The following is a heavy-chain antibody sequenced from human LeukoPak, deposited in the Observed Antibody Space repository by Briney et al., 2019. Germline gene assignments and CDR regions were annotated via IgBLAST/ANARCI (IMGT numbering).Heavy chain of an antibody. CDR2: IYYSGST. D-gene: IGHD3-10*01. CDR3: ARGKVGWYYGSGSYFLSDFDY. CDR1: GGSISSSSYY. Sequence: SETLSLTCTVSGGSISSSSYYWGWIRQPPGTGLEWIGSIYYSGSTYYNPSLKSRVTISVDTSKNQFSLKLSSVTAADAAVYYCARGKVGWYYGSGSYFLSDFDYWGQGTLVTVSS. J-gene: IGHJ4*02. V-gene: IGHV4-39*07.